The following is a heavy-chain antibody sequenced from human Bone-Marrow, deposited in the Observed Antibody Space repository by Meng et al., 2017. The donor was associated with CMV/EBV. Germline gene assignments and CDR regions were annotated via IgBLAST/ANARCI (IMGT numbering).Heavy chain of an antibody. CDR2: IYYSGST. V-gene: IGHV4-39*07. CDR3: ARDASGSYALDY. Sequence: SETLSLTCTVSGDSISSSTYYWGWVRQPPGKGLEWIGSIYYSGSTYYNPSLKSRVTISVDTSKNQFSLKLSSVTAADTAVYYCARDASGSYALDYWGQGTLVTVSS. CDR1: GDSISSSTYY. J-gene: IGHJ4*02. D-gene: IGHD1-26*01.